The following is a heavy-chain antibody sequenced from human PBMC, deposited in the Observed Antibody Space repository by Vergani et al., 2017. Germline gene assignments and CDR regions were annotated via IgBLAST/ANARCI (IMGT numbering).Heavy chain of an antibody. V-gene: IGHV4-61*01. D-gene: IGHD6-19*01. CDR2: IYYSGST. J-gene: IGHJ4*02. CDR1: GGSVSSGSYY. CDR3: ARGAYYYSSDLGFDY. Sequence: QVQLQESGPGLVKPSETLSLTCTVSGGSVSSGSYYWSWIRQPPGKGLEWIGYIYYSGSTNYNPSLKSRVTISVDTSKNQFSLKLSSVTAADTAVYYCARGAYYYSSDLGFDYWGQGTLVTVSS.